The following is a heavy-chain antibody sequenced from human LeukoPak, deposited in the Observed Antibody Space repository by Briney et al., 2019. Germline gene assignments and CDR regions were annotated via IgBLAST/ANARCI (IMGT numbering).Heavy chain of an antibody. CDR3: ARDSGDTAMGFDY. D-gene: IGHD5-18*01. Sequence: GESLKISCKGSGYSFTSYGISWVRQAPGQGLEWMGWISAYNGNTNYAQKLQGRVTMTTDTSTSTAYMELRSLRSDDTAVYYCARDSGDTAMGFDYWGQGTLVTVSS. CDR2: ISAYNGNT. V-gene: IGHV1-18*01. J-gene: IGHJ4*02. CDR1: GYSFTSYG.